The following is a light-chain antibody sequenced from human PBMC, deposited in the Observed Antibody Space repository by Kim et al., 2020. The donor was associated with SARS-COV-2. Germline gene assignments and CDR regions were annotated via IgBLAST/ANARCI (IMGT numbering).Light chain of an antibody. CDR1: QNLNSRF. Sequence: EIVLTQSPGTLSLSPGERVTLSCRASQNLNSRFLAWYQQKPGQAPRLLVYGASNRATGIPDRFSGSGSATDFTLTITRLEPEDFAVYFCQQLGHSPWTFGQGTKVDIK. J-gene: IGKJ1*01. V-gene: IGKV3-20*01. CDR2: GAS. CDR3: QQLGHSPWT.